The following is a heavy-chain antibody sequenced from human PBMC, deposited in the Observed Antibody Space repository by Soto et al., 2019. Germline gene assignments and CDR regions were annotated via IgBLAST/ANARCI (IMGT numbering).Heavy chain of an antibody. CDR1: GFTFSSYA. V-gene: IGHV3-23*01. CDR3: AKGGEIVGATN. J-gene: IGHJ4*02. Sequence: GGSLRLSCAASGFTFSSYAMSWVRQAPGKGLEWVSAISGSGGSTYYADSVKGRFTISRDNSKNTLYLQMNSLRAEDTAVYCCAKGGEIVGATNWGQGTLVTVSS. D-gene: IGHD1-26*01. CDR2: ISGSGGST.